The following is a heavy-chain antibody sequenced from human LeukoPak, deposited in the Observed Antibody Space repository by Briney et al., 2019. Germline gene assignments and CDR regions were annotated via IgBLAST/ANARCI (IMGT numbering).Heavy chain of an antibody. CDR2: ISSSSSYI. D-gene: IGHD3-10*01. V-gene: IGHV3-21*01. Sequence: GGSLPLSCAASGFTFSSYSMNWVRQAPGKGLEWVSSISSSSSYIYYADSVKGRFTISRDNTKNSLYLQMNSLRAEDTAVYYCARDYVPYYGSGSCPFLYWGQGTLVTVSS. CDR1: GFTFSSYS. CDR3: ARDYVPYYGSGSCPFLY. J-gene: IGHJ4*02.